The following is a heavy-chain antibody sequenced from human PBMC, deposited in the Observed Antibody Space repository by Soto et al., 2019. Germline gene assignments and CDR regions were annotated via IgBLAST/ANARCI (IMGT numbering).Heavy chain of an antibody. CDR1: GSSFTSNDW. Sequence: TESLSLTCSVSGSSFTSNDWWTWVRQPPGRGLEWIGEIYRTGSTNYNPSLKSRVTISLDKSENQFSLKVTSLTAADTAVYYCASRDPGTSVDYWGQGTLVTVSS. CDR2: IYRTGST. D-gene: IGHD1-7*01. V-gene: IGHV4-4*02. J-gene: IGHJ4*02. CDR3: ASRDPGTSVDY.